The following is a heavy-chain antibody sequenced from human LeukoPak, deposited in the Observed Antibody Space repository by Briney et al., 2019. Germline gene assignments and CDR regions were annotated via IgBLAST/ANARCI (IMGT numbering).Heavy chain of an antibody. CDR1: AYSISSTYY. Sequence: SETLSLTCTVSAYSISSTYYWGWIRQPPGKGLQWIGSIYHSGTTYYNPSLKSRVTISVDKSKNQFSLKLSSVTAADTAVYYCARDPGYYGSGSFDYWGQGTLVTVSS. CDR2: IYHSGTT. J-gene: IGHJ4*02. D-gene: IGHD3-10*01. CDR3: ARDPGYYGSGSFDY. V-gene: IGHV4-38-2*02.